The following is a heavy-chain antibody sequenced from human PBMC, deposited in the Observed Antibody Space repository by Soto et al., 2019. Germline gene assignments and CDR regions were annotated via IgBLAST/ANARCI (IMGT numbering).Heavy chain of an antibody. CDR1: GGSISSYY. D-gene: IGHD6-19*01. CDR2: IYYSGST. CDR3: ASTAHSSGWYSGGFDY. V-gene: IGHV4-59*01. J-gene: IGHJ4*02. Sequence: SGTLSLTCTVSGGSISSYYWSWIRQPPGKGLEWIGYIYYSGSTNYNPSLKSRVTISVDTSKNQFSLKLSSVTAADTAVYYCASTAHSSGWYSGGFDYWGQGTLVTVSS.